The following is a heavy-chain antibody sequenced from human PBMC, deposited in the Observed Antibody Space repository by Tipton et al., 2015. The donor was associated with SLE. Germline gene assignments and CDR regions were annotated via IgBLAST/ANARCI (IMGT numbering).Heavy chain of an antibody. D-gene: IGHD4-11*01. CDR1: GGSITSSSYS. CDR3: AREFLNPVTTVHYYFDL. J-gene: IGHJ2*01. CDR2: IYHSGTT. V-gene: IGHV4-39*07. Sequence: TLSLTCTVSGGSITSSSYSWGWIRQPPGTGLEWIGSIYHSGTTYYNPSLKSRVTISLDTSKNHFSLKLISVTAADTAVYYCAREFLNPVTTVHYYFDLWGRGTLVTVSS.